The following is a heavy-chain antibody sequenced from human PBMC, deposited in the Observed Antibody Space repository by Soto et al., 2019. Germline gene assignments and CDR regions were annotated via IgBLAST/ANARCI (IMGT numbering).Heavy chain of an antibody. CDR1: GGSISSGGYS. J-gene: IGHJ1*01. Sequence: QLQLQESGSGLVKPSQTLSLTCAVSGGSISSGGYSWSWIRQPPGKGLEWIGYIHHSGSTYYNPSLKSRVTISVDRSKNQFSLKLSSVTAADTAVYYCARYEAAAGSEYFQHWGQGTLVTVSS. CDR2: IHHSGST. V-gene: IGHV4-30-2*01. CDR3: ARYEAAAGSEYFQH. D-gene: IGHD6-13*01.